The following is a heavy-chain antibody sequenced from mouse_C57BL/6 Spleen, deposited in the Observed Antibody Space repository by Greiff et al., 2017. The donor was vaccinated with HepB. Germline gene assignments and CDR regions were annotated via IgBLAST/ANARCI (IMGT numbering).Heavy chain of an antibody. CDR1: GYTFTDYY. D-gene: IGHD4-1*01. Sequence: VQLQQSGPELVKPGASVKISCKASGYTFTDYYMNWVKQSHGKSLEWIGDINPNNGGTSYNQKFKGKATLTVDKSSSTAYMELRSLTSEDSAVYDCARGGPGTLFAYWGQGTLVTVSA. CDR3: ARGGPGTLFAY. CDR2: INPNNGGT. V-gene: IGHV1-26*01. J-gene: IGHJ3*01.